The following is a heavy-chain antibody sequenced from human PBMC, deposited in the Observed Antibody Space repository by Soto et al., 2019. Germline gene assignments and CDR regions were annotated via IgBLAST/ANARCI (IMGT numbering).Heavy chain of an antibody. J-gene: IGHJ5*02. CDR3: ARGNDKPPIQPFASEFDP. V-gene: IGHV4-31*03. CDR1: GGSISSGGYY. CDR2: IYYSGST. D-gene: IGHD1-1*01. Sequence: ASETPSLTCTVSGGSISSGGYYWSWIRQHPGKGLEWIGYIYYSGSTYYNPSLKSRVTISVDTSKNQFSLKLSSVTAADTAVYYCARGNDKPPIQPFASEFDPWGQGTLVTVSS.